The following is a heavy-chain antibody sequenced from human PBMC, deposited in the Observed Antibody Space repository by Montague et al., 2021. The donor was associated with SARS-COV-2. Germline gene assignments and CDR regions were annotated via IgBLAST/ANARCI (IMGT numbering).Heavy chain of an antibody. Sequence: SLRLSCAASGFTFSSYAMHWVRQAPGKGLEWVAVISYDGSNKYYADSVKGRFTISRDNSKNTLYLQMNSLRAEDTAVYYCARDYWYYDFRSGYLGGDYYYYYYYMDVWGKGTTVTVSS. V-gene: IGHV3-30*04. J-gene: IGHJ6*03. D-gene: IGHD3-3*01. CDR2: ISYDGSNK. CDR1: GFTFSSYA. CDR3: ARDYWYYDFRSGYLGGDYYYYYYYMDV.